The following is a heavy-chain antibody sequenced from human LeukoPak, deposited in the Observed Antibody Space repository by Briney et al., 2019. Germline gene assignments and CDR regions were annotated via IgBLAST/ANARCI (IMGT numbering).Heavy chain of an antibody. D-gene: IGHD6-19*01. V-gene: IGHV3-23*01. CDR1: GFTFSSYA. Sequence: GGSLRLSCAASGFTFSSYAMSWVRQAPGKGLEWVSAISGSGGNTYYADSVKGRFTISRDNSKNTLYLQMNSLRAEDTAVYYCAKDRVAGTYYFDYWGQGTLVTVSS. CDR3: AKDRVAGTYYFDY. CDR2: ISGSGGNT. J-gene: IGHJ4*02.